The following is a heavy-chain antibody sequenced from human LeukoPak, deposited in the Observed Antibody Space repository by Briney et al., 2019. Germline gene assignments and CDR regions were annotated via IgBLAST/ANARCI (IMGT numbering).Heavy chain of an antibody. CDR2: IIPIFRP. CDR1: GGTFSSYA. CDR3: ARVVPTTLMNYFDY. D-gene: IGHD5-12*01. V-gene: IGHV1-69*13. Sequence: ASVKVSCKASGGTFSSYAINWVRQAPGQGLEWMGSIIPIFRPNYAQKFQGRVTITADESTSTAYMELSSLRSADTAVYYCARVVPTTLMNYFDYWGQGTRVTVSS. J-gene: IGHJ4*02.